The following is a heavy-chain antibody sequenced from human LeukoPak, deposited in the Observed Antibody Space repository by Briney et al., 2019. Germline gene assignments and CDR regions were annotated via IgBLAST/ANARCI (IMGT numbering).Heavy chain of an antibody. CDR3: SFFDSRLAGVNENC. CDR2: IRQDGSEK. D-gene: IGHD4-23*01. Sequence: PGGSLRLSCVASGFTFSSAWMHWVRQAPGKGLEWVANIRQDGSEKYYVDSVKGRFTISRDNAKNSLYLQMNSLRAEDTAVYYCSFFDSRLAGVNENCWGQGTLVTVSS. V-gene: IGHV3-7*01. CDR1: GFTFSSAW. J-gene: IGHJ4*02.